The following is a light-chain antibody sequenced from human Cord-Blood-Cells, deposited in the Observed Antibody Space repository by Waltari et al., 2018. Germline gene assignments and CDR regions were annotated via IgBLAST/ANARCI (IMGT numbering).Light chain of an antibody. J-gene: IGLJ3*02. Sequence: QSALTQPASVSGSPGQSITSSSTGTSSDVGGYNLASWYQQHPGKATKLMIYDVSNRPSGVSNRVSGSKSGNTASLTISGLQAEDEADYYCSSYTSSSTLVFGGGTKLTVL. CDR2: DVS. CDR3: SSYTSSSTLV. CDR1: SSDVGGYNL. V-gene: IGLV2-14*03.